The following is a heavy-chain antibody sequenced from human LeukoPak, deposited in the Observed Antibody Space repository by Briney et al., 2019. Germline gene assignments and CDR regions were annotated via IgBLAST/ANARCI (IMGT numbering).Heavy chain of an antibody. CDR3: ARHRSGWLQSSFDY. V-gene: IGHV1-8*01. CDR1: GYTFTSYD. Sequence: GASVKVSCKASGYTFTSYDINWVRQATGQGLEWMGWMNPNSGNTGYAQKFQGRVTMTRNTSISTAYMELSSLRSEDTAVYYCARHRSGWLQSSFDYWGQGTLVTVSS. D-gene: IGHD5-24*01. CDR2: MNPNSGNT. J-gene: IGHJ4*02.